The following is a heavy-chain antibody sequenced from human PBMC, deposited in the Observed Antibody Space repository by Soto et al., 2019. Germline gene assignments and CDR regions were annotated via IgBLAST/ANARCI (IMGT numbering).Heavy chain of an antibody. CDR2: INPGNGNT. J-gene: IGHJ5*02. CDR3: ARGKGYNWNHGWFDP. Sequence: VASVKVSCKASGYTFTNYAMHWVRQAPGQRLEWMGWINPGNGNTTYSQRIQNRDTITRDTSASTTYKELSSLRSEDTTMYYCARGKGYNWNHGWFDPWGQGTLVTVSS. D-gene: IGHD1-20*01. CDR1: GYTFTNYA. V-gene: IGHV1-3*01.